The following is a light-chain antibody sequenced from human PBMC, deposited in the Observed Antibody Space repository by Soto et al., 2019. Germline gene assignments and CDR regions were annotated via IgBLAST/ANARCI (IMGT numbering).Light chain of an antibody. V-gene: IGKV1-27*01. CDR2: AAS. CDR1: QDISNY. CDR3: QKYNSVPLT. J-gene: IGKJ4*01. Sequence: DIQMTQSPSSLSASVGDRVTITCRASQDISNYLAWYQQKPGKVPQVLIFAASSLQPGVSSRFSGSGSGTDFTLTISSLQPEDVAIYYCQKYNSVPLTFGGGTKVEIK.